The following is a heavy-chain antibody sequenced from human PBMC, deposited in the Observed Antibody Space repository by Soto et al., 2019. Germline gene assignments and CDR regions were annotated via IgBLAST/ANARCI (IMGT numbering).Heavy chain of an antibody. CDR1: GGSISSYY. CDR2: IYYSGST. D-gene: IGHD3-9*01. J-gene: IGHJ5*02. Sequence: PSETLSLTCTVSGGSISSYYWSWIRQPPGKRLEWIGYIYYSGSTKYNPSLKSRVTISVDTSKNQFSLKLRSVTAADTAVYYCARQVPYFFILIGHSSNCFDIRGPALLLTGSS. V-gene: IGHV4-59*08. CDR3: ARQVPYFFILIGHSSNCFDI.